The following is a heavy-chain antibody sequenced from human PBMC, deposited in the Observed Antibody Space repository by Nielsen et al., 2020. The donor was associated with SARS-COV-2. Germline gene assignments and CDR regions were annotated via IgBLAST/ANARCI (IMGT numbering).Heavy chain of an antibody. Sequence: SQTLSPTCAISGDSVSTNSAGWHWLRQSPSRGLEWLGRTYYRSKWYNDYAFSVKSRITINPDTSENQFSLQLSSVTPEDTAVYYCTRSRGYVNDYWGQGTLVTVSS. CDR3: TRSRGYVNDY. D-gene: IGHD3-10*01. J-gene: IGHJ4*02. CDR1: GDSVSTNSAG. V-gene: IGHV6-1*01. CDR2: TYYRSKWYN.